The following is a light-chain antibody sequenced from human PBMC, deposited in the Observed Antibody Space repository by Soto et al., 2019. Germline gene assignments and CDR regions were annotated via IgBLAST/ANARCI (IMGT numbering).Light chain of an antibody. CDR3: QYYKEYCCT. J-gene: IGKJ1*01. CDR1: QTISSW. V-gene: IGKV1-5*03. CDR2: ETS. Sequence: DIQLTQSPSTLSASVGDRVTITCRASQTISSWLAWYQQKPGKAPNLLIYETSNLESGVPSRFSGSGSGTEFTLTISRLQPDDFATYYCQYYKEYCCTFGQETNVEIK.